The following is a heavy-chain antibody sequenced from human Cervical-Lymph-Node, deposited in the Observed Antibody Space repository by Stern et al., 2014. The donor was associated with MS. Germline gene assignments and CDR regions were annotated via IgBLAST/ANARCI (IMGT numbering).Heavy chain of an antibody. V-gene: IGHV5-51*01. CDR3: ARRSGVVISDAFDI. CDR1: GYSFTSYW. CDR2: ISPGACDT. Sequence: VQLVQSGAEVNKPGESLKISCKGSGYSFTSYWIGWVRQMPGKGLEWMGTISPGACDTNYSPSFQGPSTISADKSISTAYLQWSSLKASDTAMYYCARRSGVVISDAFDIWGQGTMVTVSS. D-gene: IGHD3-3*01. J-gene: IGHJ3*02.